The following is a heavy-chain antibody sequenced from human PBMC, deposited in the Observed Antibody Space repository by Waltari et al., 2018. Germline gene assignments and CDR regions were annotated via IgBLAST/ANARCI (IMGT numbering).Heavy chain of an antibody. CDR2: IEQSGST. V-gene: IGHV4-30-2*01. CDR1: GGSISSGGYS. Sequence: QLQLQESGSGLVKPSQTLSLTCAVSGGSISSGGYSWRWIRQPPGKGREWIGYIEQSGSTNYNPSLRSRVTISVDRAKNQFSLKLSSVTAADTAVYYCARGRVPLDAFDIWGQGTMVTVSS. J-gene: IGHJ3*02. CDR3: ARGRVPLDAFDI. D-gene: IGHD3-10*01.